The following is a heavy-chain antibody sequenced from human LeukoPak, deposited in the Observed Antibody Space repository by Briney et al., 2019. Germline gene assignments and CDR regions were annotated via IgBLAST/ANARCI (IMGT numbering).Heavy chain of an antibody. CDR1: GYTFTSYG. CDR2: ISAYNGNT. Sequence: ASVKVSCKASGYTFTSYGISWVRQAPGQGLEWMGWISAYNGNTNYAQKLQGRVTMTEDTSTDTAYMELSSLRSEDTAVYYCATGRHYVLRFLEDWGQGTLVTVSS. D-gene: IGHD3-3*01. J-gene: IGHJ4*02. V-gene: IGHV1-18*01. CDR3: ATGRHYVLRFLED.